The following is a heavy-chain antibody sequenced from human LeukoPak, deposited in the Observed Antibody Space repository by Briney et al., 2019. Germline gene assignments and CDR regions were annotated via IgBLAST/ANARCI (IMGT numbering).Heavy chain of an antibody. CDR2: ISAYNGNT. J-gene: IGHJ3*02. CDR1: GYTLTSYG. V-gene: IGHV1-18*01. CDR3: ARPIGEFGLPDAFDI. Sequence: GASVKVSCKASGYTLTSYGISWVRQAPGQGLEWMGWISAYNGNTNYAQKLQGRVTMTTDTSTSTAYMELRSLRSDDTAVYYCARPIGEFGLPDAFDIWGQGTMVTVSS. D-gene: IGHD3-10*01.